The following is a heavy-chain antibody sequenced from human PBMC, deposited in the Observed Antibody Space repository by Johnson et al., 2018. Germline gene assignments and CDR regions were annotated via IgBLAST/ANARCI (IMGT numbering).Heavy chain of an antibody. CDR1: GFTFSAYR. CDR2: VWHDGSNK. J-gene: IGHJ4*02. CDR3: ARGEWERRHIGY. V-gene: IGHV3-33*01. Sequence: QVQLVQSGGGVVQAGRSLRLSCAASGFTFSAYRMHWVRQAPGKGLEWVAIVWHDGSNKQYADSVKGRFTISRDNSRNTLYLDMNTLRDEDTAGDYCARGEWERRHIGYWGQGTLVAVSS. D-gene: IGHD1-26*01.